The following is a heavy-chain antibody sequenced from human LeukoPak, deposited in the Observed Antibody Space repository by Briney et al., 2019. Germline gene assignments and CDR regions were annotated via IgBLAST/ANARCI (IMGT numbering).Heavy chain of an antibody. CDR2: ISAYNGNT. CDR1: GYTFTSYG. Sequence: ASVKVSSKASGYTFTSYGISWVRQAPGQGLEWMGWISAYNGNTNYAQKLQGRVTMTTDTSTSTAYMELRSLRSDDTAVYYCARVVFVTIFEVVNDLPNWFDPWGQGTLVTVSS. J-gene: IGHJ5*02. V-gene: IGHV1-18*01. D-gene: IGHD3-3*01. CDR3: ARVVFVTIFEVVNDLPNWFDP.